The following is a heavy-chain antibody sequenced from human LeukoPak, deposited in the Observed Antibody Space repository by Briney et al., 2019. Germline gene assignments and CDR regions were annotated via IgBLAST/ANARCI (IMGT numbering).Heavy chain of an antibody. CDR3: AREGPGEPHPNWFPP. CDR1: GGSISSYY. V-gene: IGHV4-59*01. D-gene: IGHD1-14*01. Sequence: SSETLSLTCTVSGGSISSYYWSWIRQPPGKGLEWIGHIYGSGSTNYNPSLKSRVTLSVDTSKNQFSLKLSSVTAADTAVYYCAREGPGEPHPNWFPPGAQEPLVTVP. CDR2: IYGSGST. J-gene: IGHJ5*02.